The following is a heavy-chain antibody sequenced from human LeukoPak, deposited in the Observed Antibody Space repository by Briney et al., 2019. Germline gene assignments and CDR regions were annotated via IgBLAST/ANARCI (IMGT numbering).Heavy chain of an antibody. CDR3: ARDHRGYYDSSGVYYFDY. D-gene: IGHD3-22*01. CDR2: VNHSGRT. Sequence: TPSETLSLTCAVYGGSFSDYWWTWIRQSPGKGLEWIGEVNHSGRTNYNPSLKSRVSISVDRSKKQFSLKLTSVTAADTAVYYCARDHRGYYDSSGVYYFDYWGQGTLVTVSS. J-gene: IGHJ4*02. CDR1: GGSFSDYW. V-gene: IGHV4-34*01.